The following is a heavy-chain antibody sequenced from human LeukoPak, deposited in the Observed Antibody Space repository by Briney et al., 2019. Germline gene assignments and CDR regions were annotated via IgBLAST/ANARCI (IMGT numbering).Heavy chain of an antibody. J-gene: IGHJ4*02. Sequence: SETLSLTCTVSGVSISTRNYYWGWIRQPPGKGLEWIGNIFYSGSTYYSPSFKSRVTISLDTSRNQFSLKVNSVTAADTAVYYCARASYSYDINGWVPFDYWGQGTLVTVSS. CDR1: GVSISTRNYY. V-gene: IGHV4-39*07. CDR3: ARASYSYDINGWVPFDY. D-gene: IGHD3-22*01. CDR2: IFYSGST.